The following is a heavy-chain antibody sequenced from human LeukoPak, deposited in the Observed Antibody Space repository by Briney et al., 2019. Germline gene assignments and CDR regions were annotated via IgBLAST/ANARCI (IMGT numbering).Heavy chain of an antibody. CDR1: GYTFTSYY. J-gene: IGHJ4*02. D-gene: IGHD3-10*01. V-gene: IGHV1-46*01. CDR2: INPSGGST. Sequence: ASVKVSCKASGYTFTSYYMHWVRQAPGQGLEWMGIINPSGGSTSYAQKFQGRVTMTRDTSTSTVYMELSSLRSEDTAVYYCARYWYYGSGSYYAAFYFDYWGQGTLVTVSS. CDR3: ARYWYYGSGSYYAAFYFDY.